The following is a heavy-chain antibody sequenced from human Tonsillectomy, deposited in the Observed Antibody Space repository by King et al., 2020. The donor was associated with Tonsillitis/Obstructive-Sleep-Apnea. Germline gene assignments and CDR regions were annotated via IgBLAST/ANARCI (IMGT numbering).Heavy chain of an antibody. J-gene: IGHJ6*03. CDR1: GFTFSNAW. D-gene: IGHD5-12*01. CDR3: TTRYSGYDSQYYYYYYYMDV. CDR2: IKSKTDGGTT. V-gene: IGHV3-15*01. Sequence: VQLVESGGGLVKPGGSLRLSCAASGFTFSNAWMSWVRQAPGKGLEWVGRIKSKTDGGTTDYAAPVKGRFTISRDDSKNTLYLQMNSLKTEDTAVYYCTTRYSGYDSQYYYYYYYMDVWGKGTTVTVSS.